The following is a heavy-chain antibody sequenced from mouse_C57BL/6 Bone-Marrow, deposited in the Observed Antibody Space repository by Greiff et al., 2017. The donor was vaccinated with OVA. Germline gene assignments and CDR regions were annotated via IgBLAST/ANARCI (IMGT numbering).Heavy chain of an antibody. Sequence: VQLQQSGAELVRPGASVKLSCTASGFNIKDDYMHWVKQRPEQGLEWIGWIDPENGDTEYASKFQGKATITADTSSNTAYLQLSSLTSEDTAVYYCTVYGYYFAYWGQGTLGTVSA. CDR1: GFNIKDDY. V-gene: IGHV14-4*01. D-gene: IGHD2-3*01. CDR2: IDPENGDT. J-gene: IGHJ3*01. CDR3: TVYGYYFAY.